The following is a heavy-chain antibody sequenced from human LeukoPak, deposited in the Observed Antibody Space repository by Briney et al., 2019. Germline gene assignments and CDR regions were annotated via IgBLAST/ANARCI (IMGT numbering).Heavy chain of an antibody. D-gene: IGHD2-15*01. Sequence: GGSLRLSCAASGFFFSSSGMHWVRQAPGKRLEWVAILPYDGNNEYYADSVKGRFTASRDNSEITLYLQMNSLRSEDTAVYYCAKDGLYCTGGSCYNLLNSWGQGTLVIVSS. J-gene: IGHJ4*02. V-gene: IGHV3-30*18. CDR2: LPYDGNNE. CDR3: AKDGLYCTGGSCYNLLNS. CDR1: GFFFSSSG.